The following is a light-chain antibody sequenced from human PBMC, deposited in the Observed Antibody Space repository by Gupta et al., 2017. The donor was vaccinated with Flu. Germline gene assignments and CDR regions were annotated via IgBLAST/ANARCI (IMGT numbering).Light chain of an antibody. V-gene: IGKV1-27*01. CDR3: QKYNSAPPFT. Sequence: DIQMTQSPSSLSASVGARVTIPCRASQDIGNYLAWYQQKPGETPKLLVYAASTLQSGVPSRFSGSGSGTDFTLTISSLQPEDVATYYCQKYNSAPPFTFGPGTKVDIK. CDR1: QDIGNY. J-gene: IGKJ3*01. CDR2: AAS.